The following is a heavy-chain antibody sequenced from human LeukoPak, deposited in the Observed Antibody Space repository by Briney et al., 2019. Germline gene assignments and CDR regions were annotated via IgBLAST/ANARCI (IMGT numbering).Heavy chain of an antibody. Sequence: GGSLTLSCAASGFTFSAYNMNWVRRTPGKGLEWVSSITTSSTYMFYADSVKGRFTISRDNAKNSLSLQMNSLRAEDTAVYYCARENSSGHGYVFRYWGQGTLVIVSS. J-gene: IGHJ4*02. CDR2: ITTSSTYM. V-gene: IGHV3-21*01. CDR1: GFTFSAYN. CDR3: ARENSSGHGYVFRY. D-gene: IGHD3-22*01.